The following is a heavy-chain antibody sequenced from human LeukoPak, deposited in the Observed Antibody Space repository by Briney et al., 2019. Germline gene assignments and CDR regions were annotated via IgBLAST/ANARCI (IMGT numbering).Heavy chain of an antibody. D-gene: IGHD3-3*01. J-gene: IGHJ6*02. CDR2: MNPNSGNT. CDR1: GYTFTSYD. CDR3: ARGLYYDFWSGYWGYYYGMDV. Sequence: GASVKVSCKASGYTFTSYDINWVRQATGQGLEWMGWMNPNSGNTGYAQKFQGRVTMTRNTSTSTAYMELSSLRSEDTAVYYCARGLYYDFWSGYWGYYYGMDVWGQGTTVTVSS. V-gene: IGHV1-8*02.